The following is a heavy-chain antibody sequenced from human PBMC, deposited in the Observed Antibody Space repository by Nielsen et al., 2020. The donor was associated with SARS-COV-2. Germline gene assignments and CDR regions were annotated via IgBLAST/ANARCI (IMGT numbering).Heavy chain of an antibody. CDR2: IYPGDSDT. CDR3: ARHTRSISSFYYYYYMDV. D-gene: IGHD6-6*01. J-gene: IGHJ6*03. CDR1: GYSFPTYW. Sequence: KVSCKGSGYSFPTYWIGWVRQMPGKGLEWMGIIYPGDSDTRYSPSFQGQVTISADKSISTAYLQWSSLKASDTAKYYCARHTRSISSFYYYYYMDVWGKGTTVTVSS. V-gene: IGHV5-51*01.